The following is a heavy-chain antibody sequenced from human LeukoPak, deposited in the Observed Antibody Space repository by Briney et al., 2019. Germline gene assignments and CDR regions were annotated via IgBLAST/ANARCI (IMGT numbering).Heavy chain of an antibody. J-gene: IGHJ4*02. D-gene: IGHD1-26*01. CDR3: ARGGTFFDY. Sequence: ASVKVSCKVSGGTFNSYAISWVRQAPGQGLECMGRVIPILDIANYAQNFQGRVTITADKSTTTAYMELRSLRSEDTAVYYCARGGTFFDYWGQGTLVTVSS. CDR1: GGTFNSYA. V-gene: IGHV1-69*04. CDR2: VIPILDIA.